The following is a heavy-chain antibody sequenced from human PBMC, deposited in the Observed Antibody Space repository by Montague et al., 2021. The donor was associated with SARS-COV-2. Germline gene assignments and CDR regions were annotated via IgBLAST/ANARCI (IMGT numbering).Heavy chain of an antibody. CDR3: ARDQTVLEWIWYGMDV. CDR1: GGSISSGGYY. CDR2: IDHSGNT. V-gene: IGHV4-31*03. D-gene: IGHD3-3*01. Sequence: TLSLTCTVSGGSISSGGYYWSWIRQHPGKGLEWIGNIDHSGNTNYNPSLKSRVSISVDTSSSQFSLYLTSVTAADAAVYYCARDQTVLEWIWYGMDVWGPGTTVTVSS. J-gene: IGHJ6*02.